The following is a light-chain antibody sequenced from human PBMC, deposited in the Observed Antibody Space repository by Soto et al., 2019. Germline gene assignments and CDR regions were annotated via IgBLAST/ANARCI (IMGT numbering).Light chain of an antibody. J-gene: IGKJ5*01. V-gene: IGKV1-13*02. CDR2: DVS. CDR1: QDIRGA. Sequence: AMQLTQSPSSLSASVGDRVTITCRASQDIRGALAWYQQKPGKAPKILIYDVSTLESGVPSRFSGSSSGTDFTLTISSLQPVDFATYYCQQFNSYPITFGHGTRLEIK. CDR3: QQFNSYPIT.